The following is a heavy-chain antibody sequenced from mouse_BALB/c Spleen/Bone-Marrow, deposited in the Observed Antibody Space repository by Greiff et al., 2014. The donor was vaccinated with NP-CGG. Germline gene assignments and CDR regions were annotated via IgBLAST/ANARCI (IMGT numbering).Heavy chain of an antibody. CDR3: ARQGYHRYDGRGFDY. V-gene: IGHV5-9-3*01. CDR2: ISSGGSYT. Sequence: EVKLVESGGGLVKPGGSLKLSCAASGFTFSSYAMSWVRQTPEKRLEWVATISSGGSYTYYPDSVKGRFTISRDNAKNTLYLRMSSLRSEDTAMYYCARQGYHRYDGRGFDYWGQGTTLTVSS. J-gene: IGHJ2*01. D-gene: IGHD2-14*01. CDR1: GFTFSSYA.